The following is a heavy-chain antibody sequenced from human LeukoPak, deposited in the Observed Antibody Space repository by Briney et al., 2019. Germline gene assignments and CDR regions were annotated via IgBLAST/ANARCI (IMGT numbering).Heavy chain of an antibody. D-gene: IGHD3-22*01. CDR2: MNPNSGNT. CDR1: GYTFTSYD. Sequence: ASVKVSCKASGYTFTSYDINWVRQAAGQGLEWMRWMNPNSGNTGYAQKFQGRVTMTRNTSISTAYMELSSLRSEDTAVYYCARVGVYYYDSSGYYLLDYWGQGTLVTVSS. CDR3: ARVGVYYYDSSGYYLLDY. V-gene: IGHV1-8*01. J-gene: IGHJ4*02.